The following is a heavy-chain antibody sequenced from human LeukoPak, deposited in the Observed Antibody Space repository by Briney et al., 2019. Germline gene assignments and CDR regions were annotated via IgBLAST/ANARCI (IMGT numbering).Heavy chain of an antibody. Sequence: GGSLRLSCAASGFTFSSYGMHWVRQAPGKGLEWVAAISKDGDNKYYADSVKGRFTISRDNAKNSLYLQMNSLRAEDTAVYYCAREGGYSYGSSHYWGQGTLVTVSS. D-gene: IGHD5-18*01. V-gene: IGHV3-30*03. CDR1: GFTFSSYG. J-gene: IGHJ4*02. CDR3: AREGGYSYGSSHY. CDR2: ISKDGDNK.